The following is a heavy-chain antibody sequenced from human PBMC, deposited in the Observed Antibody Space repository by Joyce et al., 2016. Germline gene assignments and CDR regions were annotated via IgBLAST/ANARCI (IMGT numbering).Heavy chain of an antibody. CDR2: LNQVGDNK. D-gene: IGHD5-24*01. V-gene: IGHV3-7*03. J-gene: IGHJ4*02. CDR1: GFTFSSYW. CDR3: ARNRDGYNYDSKFDY. Sequence: EVQLVESGGGLVYPGGSLRLSCAASGFTFSSYWMSWVCQAPGTGLEWVAKLNQVGDNKYYVDCMKGRFTVSRDNCKNSLYLKKNSLRTEDTTVYYCARNRDGYNYDSKFDYWGRGTLVSVSS.